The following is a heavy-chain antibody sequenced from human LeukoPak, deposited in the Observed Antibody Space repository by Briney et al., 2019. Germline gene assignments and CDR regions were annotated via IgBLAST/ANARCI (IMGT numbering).Heavy chain of an antibody. CDR1: GYTFTSYA. CDR3: ARGPGYSSGFNWFDP. Sequence: ASVKVSRKASGYTFTSYAMHWVRQAPGQRLEWMGWINAGNGNTKYSQKFQGRVTITRDTSASTAYMELSSLRSEDTAVYYCARGPGYSSGFNWFDPWGQGTLVTVSS. V-gene: IGHV1-3*01. CDR2: INAGNGNT. J-gene: IGHJ5*02. D-gene: IGHD6-19*01.